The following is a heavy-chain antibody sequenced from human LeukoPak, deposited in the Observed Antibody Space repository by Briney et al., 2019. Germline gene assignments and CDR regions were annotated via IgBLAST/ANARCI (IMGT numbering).Heavy chain of an antibody. CDR3: GRAVVQAAVTGDY. CDR1: GGSISSFY. J-gene: IGHJ4*02. CDR2: IYTSGST. Sequence: PSETLSLTCSVSGGSISSFYWSWIRQPAGKGLEWIGRIYTSGSTNYNPSLKSRVTMSVDTSKNQFSLKLSSVSAADTAVYYCGRAVVQAAVTGDYWGQGTLVTVSS. V-gene: IGHV4-4*07. D-gene: IGHD6-13*01.